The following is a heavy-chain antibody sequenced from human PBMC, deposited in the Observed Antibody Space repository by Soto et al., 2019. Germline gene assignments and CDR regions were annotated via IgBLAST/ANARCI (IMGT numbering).Heavy chain of an antibody. CDR2: LSGSGDST. J-gene: IGHJ4*02. V-gene: IGHV3-23*01. D-gene: IGHD3-16*01. CDR3: AKNMITFGDFDY. Sequence: GGSLRLSCAASGFTFSTYAMSWVRQAPGMGLEWVSVLSGSGDSTDYADSVKGRFTISRDNSKNTLYLQMNSLRAEDTAVYYCAKNMITFGDFDYWGQGTLVTVSS. CDR1: GFTFSTYA.